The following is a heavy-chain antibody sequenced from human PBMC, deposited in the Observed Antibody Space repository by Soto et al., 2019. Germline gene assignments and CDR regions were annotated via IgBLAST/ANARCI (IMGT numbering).Heavy chain of an antibody. V-gene: IGHV3-23*01. Sequence: EVQLLESGGGLVQPGGSLRLSCAASGFPFSTSAMNWVRQAPGKGLEWVSIISGSSDAAYYAESVKGRFACSRDNSRNTLYLQMNSLRAEDTAVYYCAKYSGSYPVYNGLSLWGQGTTVTVS. CDR3: AKYSGSYPVYNGLSL. D-gene: IGHD1-26*01. CDR2: ISGSSDAA. CDR1: GFPFSTSA. J-gene: IGHJ6*02.